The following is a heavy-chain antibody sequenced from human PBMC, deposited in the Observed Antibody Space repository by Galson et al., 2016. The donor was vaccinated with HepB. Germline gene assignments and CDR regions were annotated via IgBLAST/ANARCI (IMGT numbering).Heavy chain of an antibody. CDR1: GYTFTAYP. Sequence: SVKVSCKASGYTFTAYPVHWVRQAPGQRFEWMGWIIPGNGNTKYSQNFQGRITITRDTAASTAYMELSSLRSEDTAVYYWARASNYCSRPSCPRLGVDVWGHGTAVAVSS. CDR2: IIPGNGNT. D-gene: IGHD2-2*01. CDR3: ARASNYCSRPSCPRLGVDV. J-gene: IGHJ6*02. V-gene: IGHV1-3*01.